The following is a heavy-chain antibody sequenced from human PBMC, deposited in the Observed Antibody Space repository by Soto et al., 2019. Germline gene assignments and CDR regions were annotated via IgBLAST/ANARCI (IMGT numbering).Heavy chain of an antibody. J-gene: IGHJ6*03. D-gene: IGHD3-3*01. Sequence: ASVKVYCKASGYTFTIYDIHWVLQASGQGLERKGWMNPNSGNTGYAQKFQGRVTMTRNTSISTAYMEVSTLRSEDTAVYYCARKYYDFWSGYPVDYYYYMDVWGKGTTVTVSS. CDR3: ARKYYDFWSGYPVDYYYYMDV. V-gene: IGHV1-8*01. CDR1: GYTFTIYD. CDR2: MNPNSGNT.